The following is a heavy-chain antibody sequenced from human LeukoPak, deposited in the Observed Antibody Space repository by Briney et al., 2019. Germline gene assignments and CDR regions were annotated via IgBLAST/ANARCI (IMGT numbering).Heavy chain of an antibody. D-gene: IGHD2-2*01. V-gene: IGHV1-69*04. CDR2: IIPILGIA. J-gene: IGHJ4*02. CDR3: ARRFSYAADFDY. Sequence: ASVKVSCKASGGTFSSYAISWVRQAPGQGLEWMGRIIPILGIANYAQKFQGRVTITADKSTSTAYMELSSLRSEDTAIYFCARRFSYAADFDYWGQGTLVTVSS. CDR1: GGTFSSYA.